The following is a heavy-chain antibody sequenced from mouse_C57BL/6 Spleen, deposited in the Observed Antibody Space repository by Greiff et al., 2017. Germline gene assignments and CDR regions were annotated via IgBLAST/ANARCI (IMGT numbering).Heavy chain of an antibody. V-gene: IGHV1-7*01. D-gene: IGHD1-1*01. CDR2: IIPSSGCT. J-gene: IGHJ2*01. CDR3: ARDGNGSSYDY. Sequence: QVQLQQSGPELAKPGASVTLSCKASGYTFTSYWMHWVKQRPGQGLEWIGYIIPSSGCTNYNQKFKDQATLTADKSSSTAYMQLSSLTYEDSAGECGARDGNGSSYDYWGQGTTLTVSS. CDR1: GYTFTSYW.